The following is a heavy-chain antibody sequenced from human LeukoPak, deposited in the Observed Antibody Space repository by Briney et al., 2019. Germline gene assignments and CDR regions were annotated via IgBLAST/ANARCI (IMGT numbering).Heavy chain of an antibody. D-gene: IGHD6-13*01. CDR1: GYTFTTYG. Sequence: GASVKVSCKASGYTFTTYGISWVRQAPGQGLEWMGWISTYNGNPTYVQNLQGRVTMTTDTSTSTAYVELRSLRSDDTAVYYCARGSGRIAANFDYWGQGTLVTVSS. V-gene: IGHV1-18*01. CDR3: ARGSGRIAANFDY. J-gene: IGHJ4*02. CDR2: ISTYNGNP.